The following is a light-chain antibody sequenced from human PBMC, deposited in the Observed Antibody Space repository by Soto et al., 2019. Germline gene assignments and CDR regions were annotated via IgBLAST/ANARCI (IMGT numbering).Light chain of an antibody. J-gene: IGLJ1*01. CDR3: LLSYNGPYV. CDR2: DTT. Sequence: QAVVTQEPSLTVSPGGTVTLTCGSSTXAVTNGHYPYWFQQKPGQAPRTLIYDTTNRHSWTPARFSGSLLGGKAALTLPGAQPEDEAEYYCLLSYNGPYVFGTGTKVTVL. CDR1: TXAVTNGHY. V-gene: IGLV7-46*01.